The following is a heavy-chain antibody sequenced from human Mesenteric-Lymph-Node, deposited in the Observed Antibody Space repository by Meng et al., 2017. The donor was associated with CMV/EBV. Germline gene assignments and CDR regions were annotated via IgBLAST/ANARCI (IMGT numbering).Heavy chain of an antibody. J-gene: IGHJ5*02. CDR1: GGTFSIYT. Sequence: FQRGQSGWEMNKPGSSAMASCQASGGTFSIYTISWVRQAPGQGLEWMGRIIPILGIANYAQKFQGRVTITADKSTSTAYMELSSLRSEDTAVYYCAGGIAAAGSRWFDPWGQGTLVTVSS. D-gene: IGHD6-13*01. CDR3: AGGIAAAGSRWFDP. CDR2: IIPILGIA. V-gene: IGHV1-69*02.